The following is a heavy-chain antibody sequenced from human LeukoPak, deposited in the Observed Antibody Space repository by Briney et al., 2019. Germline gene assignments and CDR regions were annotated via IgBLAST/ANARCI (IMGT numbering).Heavy chain of an antibody. D-gene: IGHD4-17*01. CDR2: IRSKANSYAT. V-gene: IGHV3-73*01. J-gene: IGHJ5*02. CDR3: SRQDNGDYGSNWFDP. CDR1: GFTFSSSA. Sequence: PGGSLRLSCAASGFTFSSSAMHWVRQASGKGLEWVGRIRSKANSYATTYAAPVKGRFTISRDDSKNAAYLQMNSLKTEDTAVYYCSRQDNGDYGSNWFDPWGQGTLVIVSS.